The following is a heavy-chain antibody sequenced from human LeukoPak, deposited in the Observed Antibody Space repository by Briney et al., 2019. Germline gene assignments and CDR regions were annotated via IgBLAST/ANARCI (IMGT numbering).Heavy chain of an antibody. D-gene: IGHD3-10*01. CDR2: ISAYNGNT. Sequence: ASVKVSCKASGYTFTSYGISWVRQAPGQGREGMGWISAYNGNTNYAQKLQGRVTMTTDTSTSTAYMELRSLRSDDTAVYYCARGAGAIVGRGVDAFDIWGQGTMVTVSS. CDR3: ARGAGAIVGRGVDAFDI. V-gene: IGHV1-18*01. CDR1: GYTFTSYG. J-gene: IGHJ3*02.